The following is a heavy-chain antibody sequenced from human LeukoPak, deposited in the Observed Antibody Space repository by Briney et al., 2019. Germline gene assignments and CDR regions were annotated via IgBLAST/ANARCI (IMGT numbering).Heavy chain of an antibody. CDR3: ARILLWQFGYFDY. D-gene: IGHD3-10*01. CDR1: GGSISSSSYY. J-gene: IGHJ4*03. V-gene: IGHV4-39*07. CDR2: IYYSGST. Sequence: SETLSLTCTVSGGSISSSSYYWGWIRQPPGKGLEWNGSIYYSGSTYYNPSLKSRVTISVDTSKDQFSLKLSSVTAADTAVYYCARILLWQFGYFDYWGQGTLVTVSS.